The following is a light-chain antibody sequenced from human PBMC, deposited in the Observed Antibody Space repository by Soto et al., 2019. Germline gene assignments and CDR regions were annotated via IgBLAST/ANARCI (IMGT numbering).Light chain of an antibody. CDR1: TSDVGGYDY. CDR3: CSYTSSSTWV. V-gene: IGLV2-14*01. Sequence: QSALTQPASVSGSPGQSITISCTGTTSDVGGYDYVSWYQEHPGKAPKLTIFDVNNRPSGVSNRFSGSKSGNTASLTISGLQAEDEADYYCCSYTSSSTWVFGGGTKLTVL. CDR2: DVN. J-gene: IGLJ3*02.